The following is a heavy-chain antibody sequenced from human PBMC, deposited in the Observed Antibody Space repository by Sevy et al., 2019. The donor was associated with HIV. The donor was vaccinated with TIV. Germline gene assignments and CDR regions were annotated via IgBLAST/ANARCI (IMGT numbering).Heavy chain of an antibody. J-gene: IGHJ6*02. V-gene: IGHV3-7*03. CDR2: IKVDGSEK. D-gene: IGHD2-2*01. CDR3: ARDCSSTSCLWGLDV. Sequence: GGSLRLSCAVSGFTFSSYWMSWVRQAPGKGLEWVAHIKVDGSEKYHVDSVKGRFTISRDNAKNSLFLQMNSLRVEDTAVYYCARDCSSTSCLWGLDVWGQGTAVTVSS. CDR1: GFTFSSYW.